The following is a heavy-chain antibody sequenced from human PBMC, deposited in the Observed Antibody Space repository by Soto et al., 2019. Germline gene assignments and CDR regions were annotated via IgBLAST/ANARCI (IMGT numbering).Heavy chain of an antibody. CDR2: IHPTSGAT. D-gene: IGHD5-18*01. CDR1: GYTFTGYY. CDR3: AREYTAMPCSD. J-gene: IGHJ4*01. V-gene: IGHV1-2*02. Sequence: GASVKVSCKASGYTFTGYYRHWVRQAQGEGREWMGWIHPTSGATTYAQKFQGRVTMTTDTSISTAYMELSRLRSDDTAVYDIAREYTAMPCSDWDHGTLVTV.